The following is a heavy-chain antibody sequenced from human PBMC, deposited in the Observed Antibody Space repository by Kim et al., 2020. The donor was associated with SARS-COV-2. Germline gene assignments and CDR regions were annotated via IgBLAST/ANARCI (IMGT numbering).Heavy chain of an antibody. D-gene: IGHD3-3*01. V-gene: IGHV4-39*01. J-gene: IGHJ4*02. CDR3: ARPTNTIFGVVLSY. Sequence: NPSLKSRVTISVDTSKNQFSLKLSSVTAADTAVYYCARPTNTIFGVVLSYWGQGTLVTVSS.